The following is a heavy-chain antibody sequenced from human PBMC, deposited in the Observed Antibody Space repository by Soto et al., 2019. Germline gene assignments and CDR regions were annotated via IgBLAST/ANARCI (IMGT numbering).Heavy chain of an antibody. V-gene: IGHV3-7*01. CDR1: GFTFRNYR. CDR2: IKEDGSEK. J-gene: IGHJ4*02. CDR3: ARRGDSTNDF. Sequence: EVQLVESGGGLVQPGGSLRLSCAASGFTFRNYRMSWVRQAPGKGLEWVANIKEDGSEKYYVDSVKGRLTISRDNAKNSLYLQIISLRAEDTAIYYCARRGDSTNDFRGQGTLVTVS. D-gene: IGHD2-2*01.